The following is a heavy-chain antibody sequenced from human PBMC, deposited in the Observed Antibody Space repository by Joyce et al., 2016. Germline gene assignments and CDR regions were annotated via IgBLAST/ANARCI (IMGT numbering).Heavy chain of an antibody. CDR1: GYPFTDYS. CDR3: ARGDLLD. V-gene: IGHV1-2*06. J-gene: IGHJ4*02. CDR2: INPKSGDS. Sequence: QVQVVQSGAEVKKPGSSVKVSCRASGYPFTDYSIHWVRQAPGQVLECMGRINPKSGDSNYAKNVQGRVTMTRDTSINTAYMELSSLRSDDTAVYYCARGDLLDWGQGTLVTVSS. D-gene: IGHD2-8*02.